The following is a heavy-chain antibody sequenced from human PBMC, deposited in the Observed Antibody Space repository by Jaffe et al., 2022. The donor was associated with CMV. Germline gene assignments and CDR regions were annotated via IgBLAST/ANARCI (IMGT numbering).Heavy chain of an antibody. CDR2: ISGSGGST. Sequence: EVQLLESGGGLVQPGGSLRLSCAASGFTFSSYAMSWVRQAPGKGLEWVSAISGSGGSTYYADSVKGRFTISRDNSKNTLYLQMNSLRAEDTAVYYCAKDLFFFSGWYEGHAFDIWGQGTMVTVSS. V-gene: IGHV3-23*01. CDR3: AKDLFFFSGWYEGHAFDI. D-gene: IGHD6-19*01. J-gene: IGHJ3*02. CDR1: GFTFSSYA.